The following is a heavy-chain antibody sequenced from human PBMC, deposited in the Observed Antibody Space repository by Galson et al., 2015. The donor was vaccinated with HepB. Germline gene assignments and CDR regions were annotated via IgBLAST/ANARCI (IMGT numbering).Heavy chain of an antibody. V-gene: IGHV1-69*02. CDR2: IIPILGIA. CDR1: GGTFSSYT. CDR3: ARASITMVRGARGAFDI. J-gene: IGHJ3*02. Sequence: SVKVSCKASGGTFSSYTISWVRQAPGQGLEWMGRIIPILGIANYAQKFQGRVTITADKSTSTAYMELSSLRSEDTAVYYCARASITMVRGARGAFDIWGQGTMVTVSS. D-gene: IGHD3-10*01.